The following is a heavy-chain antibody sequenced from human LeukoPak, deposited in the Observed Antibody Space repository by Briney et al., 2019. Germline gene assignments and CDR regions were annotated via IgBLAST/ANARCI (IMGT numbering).Heavy chain of an antibody. J-gene: IGHJ6*03. V-gene: IGHV1-24*01. CDR3: ALVVPGAIYYYYMDV. D-gene: IGHD2-2*01. CDR2: FDPEDGET. Sequence: GASVKVSCKVSGYTLTELSMHWVRQAPGKGLEWMGGFDPEDGETIYAQKFQGRVTMTEDTSTDTAYMELSSLRSEDTAVYYCALVVPGAIYYYYMDVWGKGTTVTVSS. CDR1: GYTLTELS.